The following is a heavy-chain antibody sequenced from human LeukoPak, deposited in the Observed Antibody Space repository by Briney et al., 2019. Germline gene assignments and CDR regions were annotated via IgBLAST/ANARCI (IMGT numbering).Heavy chain of an antibody. CDR3: AKDREWYGSGSYLWKD. CDR1: GFTFSSYA. V-gene: IGHV3-23*01. D-gene: IGHD3-10*01. J-gene: IGHJ4*02. Sequence: GGSLRLSCAASGFTFSSYAMSWVRQAPGKGLEWVSAISGSGGSTYYADSVKGRFTISRDNSKNTLYLQMNGLRAEDTAVYYCAKDREWYGSGSYLWKDWGQGTLVTVSS. CDR2: ISGSGGST.